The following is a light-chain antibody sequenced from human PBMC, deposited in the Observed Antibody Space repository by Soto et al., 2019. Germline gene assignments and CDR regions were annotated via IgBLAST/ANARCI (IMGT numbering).Light chain of an antibody. Sequence: QAVVTQEPSLTVFPGGTVTLTCGSSTGAVTSGHYPYWFQQKPGQAPRTLIYDTNNKHSWTPARFSGSLLGGKAALTLSGAQPGDEAEYYCLLSDGTFYVFGDGTQLTVL. CDR1: TGAVTSGHY. CDR2: DTN. V-gene: IGLV7-46*01. CDR3: LLSDGTFYV. J-gene: IGLJ7*01.